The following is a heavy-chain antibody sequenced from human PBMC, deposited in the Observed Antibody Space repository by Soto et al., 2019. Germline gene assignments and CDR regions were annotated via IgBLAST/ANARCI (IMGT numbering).Heavy chain of an antibody. CDR2: IIPILGIA. J-gene: IGHJ2*01. V-gene: IGHV1-69*08. D-gene: IGHD2-2*01. CDR3: ARDGGGVVVPAADWYFDL. CDR1: GGTFSSYT. Sequence: QVQLVQSGAEVKKPGSSVKVSCKASGGTFSSYTISWVRQAPGQGLEWMGRIIPILGIANYAQKFQGRVTITADESTSTAYMEVRSLGSEDTAVYYCARDGGGVVVPAADWYFDLWGRGTLVTVSS.